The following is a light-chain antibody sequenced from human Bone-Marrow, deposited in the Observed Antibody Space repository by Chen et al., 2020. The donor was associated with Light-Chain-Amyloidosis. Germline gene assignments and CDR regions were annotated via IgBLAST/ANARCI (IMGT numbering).Light chain of an antibody. V-gene: IGKV1-39*01. CDR1: QSISTY. J-gene: IGKJ1*01. CDR2: DAS. Sequence: DIQMTQSPSSLSASVGDRVTITCRASQSISTYLNWYQQQPGKAPKLLIYDASNLQSGVPSRFSGSGSGTDFTLTVRSLQPEDFAVYYCQQIYSTVWTFGQGTKVEIK. CDR3: QQIYSTVWT.